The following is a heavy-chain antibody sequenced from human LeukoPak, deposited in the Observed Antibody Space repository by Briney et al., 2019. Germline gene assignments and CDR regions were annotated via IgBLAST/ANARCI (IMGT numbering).Heavy chain of an antibody. CDR1: GFTFSSYA. CDR3: AKETVAGTGCDY. CDR2: ISYDGSNK. V-gene: IGHV3-30-3*01. D-gene: IGHD6-19*01. J-gene: IGHJ4*02. Sequence: PGRSLRLSCAASGFTFSSYAMHWVRQAPGKGLEWVAVISYDGSNKYYADSVKGRFTISRDNSKNTLYLQMNSLRAEDTAVYYCAKETVAGTGCDYWGQGTLVTVSS.